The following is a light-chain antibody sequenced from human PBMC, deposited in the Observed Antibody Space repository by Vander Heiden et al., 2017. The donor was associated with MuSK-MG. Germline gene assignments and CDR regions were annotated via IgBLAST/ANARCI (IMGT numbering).Light chain of an antibody. CDR1: QYIANS. CDR3: QQYYSIFLT. J-gene: IGKJ4*01. CDR2: ASS. Sequence: DIQMTQSPSSLSASVGDRVTITCRANQYIANSVAWYQQKPGKAPKLLLYASSRLESGVPSRFSGGGSGTDYTLTISSLQPEDFATYYCQQYYSIFLTFGGGTKVDIK. V-gene: IGKV1-NL1*01.